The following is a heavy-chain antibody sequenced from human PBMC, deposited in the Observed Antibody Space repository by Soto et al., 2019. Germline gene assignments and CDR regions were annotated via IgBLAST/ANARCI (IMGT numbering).Heavy chain of an antibody. CDR3: ARVRVVLRFLGWSWGPMDV. CDR2: ISYDGSNK. D-gene: IGHD3-3*01. Sequence: PGGSLRLSCAASGFTFSSYAMHWVRQAPGKGLEWVAVISYDGSNKYYADSVKGRFTISRDNSKNTLYLQMNSLRAEDTAVYYCARVRVVLRFLGWSWGPMDVWGQGTTVTVSS. CDR1: GFTFSSYA. J-gene: IGHJ6*02. V-gene: IGHV3-30-3*01.